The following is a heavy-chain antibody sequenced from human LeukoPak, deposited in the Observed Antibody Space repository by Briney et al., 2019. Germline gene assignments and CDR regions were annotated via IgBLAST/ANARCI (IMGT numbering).Heavy chain of an antibody. J-gene: IGHJ4*02. V-gene: IGHV3-74*01. Sequence: RRSLRPSCAASGFALRTYGIHSVRQAAGHGLGWVSRINTDGRPTNYADSVKGRFTVSRDNAKNTLYLQMNSLSAEDTAVYYCARDRDYGGRLDYWGQGTLVTVSS. CDR2: INTDGRPT. CDR1: GFALRTYG. CDR3: ARDRDYGGRLDY. D-gene: IGHD4-23*01.